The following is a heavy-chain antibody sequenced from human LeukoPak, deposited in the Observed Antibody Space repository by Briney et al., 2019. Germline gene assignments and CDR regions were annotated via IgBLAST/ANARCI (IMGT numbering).Heavy chain of an antibody. CDR1: GRSIVDGDCY. Sequence: SETLSLTCTVTGRSIVDGDCYWSWIRQHPGKGLEWIGHIYYSGSTFYNPSLKSRVTISVDTSKNQFSLKLSSVTAADTAVYYCARHPIGPWGQGTLVTVSS. V-gene: IGHV4-39*01. D-gene: IGHD2-21*01. CDR2: IYYSGST. CDR3: ARHPIGP. J-gene: IGHJ5*02.